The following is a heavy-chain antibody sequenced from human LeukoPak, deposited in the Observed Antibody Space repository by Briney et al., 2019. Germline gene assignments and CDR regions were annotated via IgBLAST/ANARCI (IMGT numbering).Heavy chain of an antibody. D-gene: IGHD2-15*01. CDR1: GGSISSYY. J-gene: IGHJ4*02. CDR2: IYYSGST. V-gene: IGHV4-59*01. Sequence: SEILSLTCTVSGGSISSYYWSWIRQPPGKGLELIGYIYYSGSTNYNPSLKSRVTISVDTSKNQFSLKLSSVTAADTAVYYCARVSSGVYFDYWGQGTLVTVSS. CDR3: ARVSSGVYFDY.